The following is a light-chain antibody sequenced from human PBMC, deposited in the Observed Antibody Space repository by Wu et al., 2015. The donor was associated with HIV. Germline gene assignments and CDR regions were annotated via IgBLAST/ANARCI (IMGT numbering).Light chain of an antibody. V-gene: IGKV3-15*01. Sequence: IVMTQSPATLSVSPGERATLSCRASQSVSSNLAWYQQKPGQAPSLLIFGVSNRATGVPARFSGSGSGTEFTLTISSLQSEDFAVYFCQHYNNLPLTFGGGTKVEIK. CDR3: QHYNNLPLT. J-gene: IGKJ4*01. CDR2: GVS. CDR1: QSVSSN.